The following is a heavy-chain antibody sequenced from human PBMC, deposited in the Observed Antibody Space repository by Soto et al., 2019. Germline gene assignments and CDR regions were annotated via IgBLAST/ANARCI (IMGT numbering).Heavy chain of an antibody. Sequence: KGLEWIGEINHSGSTNYNPSLKSRVTISVDTSKNQFSLKLSSVTAADTAVYYCARGRGLQVEEVIGDEGSVSAFLLNRSSDL. D-gene: IGHD1-26*01. V-gene: IGHV4-34*01. CDR2: INHSGST. J-gene: IGHJ2*01. CDR3: ARGRGLQVEEVIGDEGSVSAFLLNRSSDL.